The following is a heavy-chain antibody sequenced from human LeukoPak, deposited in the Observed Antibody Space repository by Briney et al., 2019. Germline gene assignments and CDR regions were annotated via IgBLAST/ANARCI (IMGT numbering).Heavy chain of an antibody. J-gene: IGHJ4*02. V-gene: IGHV3-11*06. CDR3: HCSSTSCRGH. CDR1: GFTFSDYY. D-gene: IGHD2-2*01. Sequence: PGGSLRLSCAASGFTFSDYYMSWIRQAPGKGLEWVSYISSSSSYTNYADSVKGRFTISRDNAKNSLYLQMNSLRAEGTAVYYCHCSSTSCRGHWGQGTLVTVSS. CDR2: ISSSSSYT.